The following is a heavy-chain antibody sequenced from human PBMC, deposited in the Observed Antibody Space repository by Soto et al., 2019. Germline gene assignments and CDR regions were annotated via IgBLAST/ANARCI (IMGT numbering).Heavy chain of an antibody. CDR2: MYYTGNN. CDR1: GGSISSSPYY. D-gene: IGHD6-6*01. CDR3: ARRSSSSLGSLFDP. J-gene: IGHJ5*02. Sequence: XETLSLPCTVSGGSISSSPYYWDWIRQPPGKGLEWIGAMYYTGNNNYNPSLESRVTMSVDTSKNQFSLKLSSVTPTDTAVYYCARRSSSSLGSLFDPWGRGILVTVSS. V-gene: IGHV4-39*01.